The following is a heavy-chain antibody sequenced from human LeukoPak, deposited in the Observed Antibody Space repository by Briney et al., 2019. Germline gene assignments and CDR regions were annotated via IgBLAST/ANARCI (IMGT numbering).Heavy chain of an antibody. V-gene: IGHV4-34*01. CDR1: GGSFSGYY. D-gene: IGHD1-14*01. J-gene: IGHJ4*02. Sequence: PSETLSLTCAVYGGSFSGYYWSWIRQPPGKGLEWIGEINHSGSTNYNPSLKSRVTISVDTSKNQFSLKLSSATAADTAVYYCARAITGSFAYWAREPWSPSPQ. CDR3: ARAITGSFAY. CDR2: INHSGST.